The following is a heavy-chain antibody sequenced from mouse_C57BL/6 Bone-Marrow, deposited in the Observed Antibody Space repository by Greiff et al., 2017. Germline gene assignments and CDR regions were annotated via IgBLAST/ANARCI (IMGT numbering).Heavy chain of an antibody. V-gene: IGHV1-59*01. CDR1: GYTFTSYW. CDR2: IDPSDSYT. CDR3: ASYALFSGYFDV. D-gene: IGHD6-5*01. J-gene: IGHJ1*03. Sequence: QVQLQQPGAELVRPGTSVKLSCKASGYTFTSYWMHWVKQRPGQGLEWIGVIDPSDSYTNYNQKFKGKATLTVDTSSSTAYMQLSSLTSEDSAVYYCASYALFSGYFDVWCTGTTVTVSS.